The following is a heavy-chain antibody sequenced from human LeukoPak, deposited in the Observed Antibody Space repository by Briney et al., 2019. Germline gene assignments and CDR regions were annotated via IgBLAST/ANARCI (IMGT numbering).Heavy chain of an antibody. CDR3: ARRRGSYGWFDP. CDR2: INHSGST. J-gene: IGHJ5*02. V-gene: IGHV4-34*01. Sequence: SETLSLTCAVYGGSFSGYYWSWIRHPPGKGLEWIGEINHSGSTNYNPSLKSRVTISVDTSKNQFSLKLSSVTAADTAVYYCARRRGSYGWFDPWGQGTLVTVSS. CDR1: GGSFSGYY. D-gene: IGHD1-26*01.